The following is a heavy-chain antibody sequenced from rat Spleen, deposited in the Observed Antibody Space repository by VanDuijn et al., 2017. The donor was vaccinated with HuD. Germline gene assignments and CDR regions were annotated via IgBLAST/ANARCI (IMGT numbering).Heavy chain of an antibody. V-gene: IGHV5-7*01. CDR1: GFTFSDYY. Sequence: EVQLVESGGGLVQPGRSLKLSCAASGFTFSDYYMAWVRQAPKKGLEWVATISYDGSSTYYRDSVKGRFTISRDNAKSTLYLQMDSLRSEDTATYYCARHGDSGYGWFAYWGQGTLVTVSS. CDR3: ARHGDSGYGWFAY. D-gene: IGHD4-3*01. CDR2: ISYDGSST. J-gene: IGHJ3*01.